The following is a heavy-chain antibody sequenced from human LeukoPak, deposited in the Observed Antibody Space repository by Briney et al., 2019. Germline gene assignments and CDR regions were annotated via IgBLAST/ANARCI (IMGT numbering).Heavy chain of an antibody. V-gene: IGHV1-18*01. CDR3: ARNRTAVPAAGSDS. CDR2: ISAYNGNT. CDR1: GYTFTYYG. D-gene: IGHD2-2*01. Sequence: ASEKVSCKASGYTFTYYGLNWVRQAPGQGLEWVGWISAYNGNTNYAQKLQDRVTMTTDASTSTAYLELRSLRSDDTAVYYCARNRTAVPAAGSDSWGQGTLVTVSS. J-gene: IGHJ5*01.